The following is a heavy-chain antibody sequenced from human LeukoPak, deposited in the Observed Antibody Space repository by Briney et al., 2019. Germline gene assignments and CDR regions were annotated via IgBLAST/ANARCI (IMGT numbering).Heavy chain of an antibody. D-gene: IGHD3-9*01. CDR3: AKDKAGYYLYYFDY. CDR2: ISGNGGGT. Sequence: GGSLRLSCAASGFTFSTYAMIWVRQAPGKGLEWVSVISGNGGGTYFADSVKGRFTISRDNSKNTLYLQMNSLRAEDTAIYYCAKDKAGYYLYYFDYWGQGTLVTVSS. CDR1: GFTFSTYA. J-gene: IGHJ4*02. V-gene: IGHV3-23*01.